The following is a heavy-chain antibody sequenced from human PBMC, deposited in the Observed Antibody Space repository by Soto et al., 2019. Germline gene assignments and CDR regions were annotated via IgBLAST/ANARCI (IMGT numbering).Heavy chain of an antibody. CDR2: IYYSGST. CDR3: ARGDHFWSGSLSSGMDV. J-gene: IGHJ6*02. D-gene: IGHD3-3*02. V-gene: IGHV4-61*01. Sequence: QVQLQESGPGLVKPSETLSLTCTVSGGSVSSGSYYWSWIRQPPGKGLEWIGYIYYSGSTNYNPSLKSRVTISVDTSKNQFSLKLSSVTAADTAVYYCARGDHFWSGSLSSGMDVWGQGTTVTVSS. CDR1: GGSVSSGSYY.